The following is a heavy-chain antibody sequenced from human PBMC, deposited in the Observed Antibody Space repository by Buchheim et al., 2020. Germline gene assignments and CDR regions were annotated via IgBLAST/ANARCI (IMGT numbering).Heavy chain of an antibody. CDR1: GFTFSSYA. CDR2: ISYDGSNK. V-gene: IGHV3-30-3*01. D-gene: IGHD2-2*01. CDR3: AREGGYCSSTSCYASDYYYYYGMDV. J-gene: IGHJ6*02. Sequence: QVQLVESGGGVVQPGRSLRLSCAASGFTFSSYAMHWVRQAPGKGLEWVAVISYDGSNKYYADSVQGRFTISRDNSKNTLYLQMNSLRAEDTAVYYCAREGGYCSSTSCYASDYYYYYGMDVWGQGTT.